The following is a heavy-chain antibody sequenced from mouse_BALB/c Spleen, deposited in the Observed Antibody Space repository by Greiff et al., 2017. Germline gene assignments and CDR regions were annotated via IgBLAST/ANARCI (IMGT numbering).Heavy chain of an antibody. D-gene: IGHD2-2*01. J-gene: IGHJ4*01. CDR2: IRNKANGYTT. CDR3: GRGLWLRRDYYAMDY. Sequence: EVQGVESGGGLVQPGGSLRLSCATSGFTFTDYYMSWVRQPPGKALEWLGFIRNKANGYTTEYSASVKGRFTISRDNSQSILYLQMNTLRAEDSATYYCGRGLWLRRDYYAMDYWGQGTSVTVSS. V-gene: IGHV7-3*02. CDR1: GFTFTDYY.